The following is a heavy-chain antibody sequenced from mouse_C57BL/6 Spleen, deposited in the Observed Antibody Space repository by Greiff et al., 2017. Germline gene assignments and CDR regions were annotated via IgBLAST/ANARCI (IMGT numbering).Heavy chain of an antibody. CDR2: IYPGSGST. D-gene: IGHD2-2*01. CDR1: GYTFTSYW. V-gene: IGHV1-55*01. CDR3: ARGVTTRGVGYAMDY. J-gene: IGHJ4*01. Sequence: VQLQQPGAELVKPGASVKMSCKASGYTFTSYWITWVKQRPGQGLEWIGDIYPGSGSTNYNEKFKSKATLTVDTSSSTAYMQLSSLTSEDSAVYYCARGVTTRGVGYAMDYWGQGTSVTVSS.